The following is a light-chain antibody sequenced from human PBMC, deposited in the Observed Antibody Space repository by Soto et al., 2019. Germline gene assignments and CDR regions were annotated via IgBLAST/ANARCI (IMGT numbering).Light chain of an antibody. J-gene: IGLJ1*01. CDR3: SSYAGSNNYV. CDR2: AVN. V-gene: IGLV2-8*01. Sequence: QSVLTQPPSASGSPGQSVTISCTGTSSDVGGYQYVSWYQRYPGKAPKLMIYAVNKRPSGVPDRFSGSRSGNTASLTVSGLQAEDEADYYCSSYAGSNNYVFGTGTKVTAL. CDR1: SSDVGGYQY.